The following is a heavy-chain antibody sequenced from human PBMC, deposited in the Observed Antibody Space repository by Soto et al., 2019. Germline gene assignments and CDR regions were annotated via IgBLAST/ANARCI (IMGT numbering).Heavy chain of an antibody. CDR3: ARLGASSCCA. D-gene: IGHD7-27*01. CDR2: ISDDGKTE. V-gene: IGHV3-30*04. J-gene: IGHJ5*02. Sequence: PGGSLRLSCAAPGFTFSRYAFHWVRQAPGKGLEWVAVISDDGKTEYYADSVKGRFTISRDNSKNALSLQMNSLGPDDSALYYCARLGASSCCAWGQGTLVTVSS. CDR1: GFTFSRYA.